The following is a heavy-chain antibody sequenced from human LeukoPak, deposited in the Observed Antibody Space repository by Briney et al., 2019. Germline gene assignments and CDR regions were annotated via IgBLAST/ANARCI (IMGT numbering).Heavy chain of an antibody. Sequence: SDTLSLTCTVSGGSISSGSYYWSWIRQPAGKGLEWIGRIYTSGSTNYNPSLKSRVTISVDTSKNQFSLKLSSVTAADTAVYYCARRRVYCSGGSCSRWGQGTLVTVSS. J-gene: IGHJ4*02. CDR2: IYTSGST. D-gene: IGHD2-15*01. V-gene: IGHV4-61*02. CDR3: ARRRVYCSGGSCSR. CDR1: GGSISSGSYY.